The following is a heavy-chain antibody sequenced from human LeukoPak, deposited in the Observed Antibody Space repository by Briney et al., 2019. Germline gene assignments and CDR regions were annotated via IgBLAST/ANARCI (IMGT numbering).Heavy chain of an antibody. V-gene: IGHV3-21*01. J-gene: IGHJ6*02. Sequence: PGGSLRLSCAASGFTFSSYSMNWVRQAPGKGLERVSSISSSSSYIYYADSVKGRFTISRDNAKNSLYLQMNSLRAEDTAVYYCARGTVAGTVYYYYYYGMDVWGQGTTVTVSS. CDR1: GFTFSSYS. CDR2: ISSSSSYI. D-gene: IGHD6-19*01. CDR3: ARGTVAGTVYYYYYYGMDV.